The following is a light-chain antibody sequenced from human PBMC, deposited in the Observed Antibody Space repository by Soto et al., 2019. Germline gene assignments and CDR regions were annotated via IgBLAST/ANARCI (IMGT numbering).Light chain of an antibody. V-gene: IGLV2-23*02. J-gene: IGLJ1*01. CDR1: SSDVGSYNL. Sequence: QSVLTQPASVAGPPGQSITISCTGTSSDVGSYNLVSWYQQHPCKAPKFMIFEVTQRPSGVSNRFSGSKSGNTASLTISGLQAEDEADYYCCSYAGSSTYVFGTGTKVTVL. CDR2: EVT. CDR3: CSYAGSSTYV.